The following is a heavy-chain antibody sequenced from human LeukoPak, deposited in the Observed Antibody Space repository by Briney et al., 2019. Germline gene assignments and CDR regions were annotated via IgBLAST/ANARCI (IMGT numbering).Heavy chain of an antibody. CDR3: AKTRDDLLVGHIDY. J-gene: IGHJ4*02. CDR2: IYHTGST. V-gene: IGHV4-38-2*02. D-gene: IGHD3/OR15-3a*01. CDR1: GYSISSGYY. Sequence: SETLSLTCTVSGYSISSGYYWGWIRQSPGKGLEWIGSIYHTGSTYYNPSLKSRLTTSVDTSKNQFSLNLSSVTAADTAVYYCAKTRDDLLVGHIDYWGQGTLVTVSS.